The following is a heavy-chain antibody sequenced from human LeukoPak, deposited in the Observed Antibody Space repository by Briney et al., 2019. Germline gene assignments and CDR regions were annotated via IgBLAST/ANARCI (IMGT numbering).Heavy chain of an antibody. Sequence: SSETLSLTCTVSGGSISSSSYYWSWIRQPPGKGLEWIGYIYYSGSTNYNPSLKSRVTISVDTSKNQFPLKLSSVTAADTAVYYCASNAINSWGVLDYWGQGTLVTVSS. CDR1: GGSISSSSYY. CDR3: ASNAINSWGVLDY. J-gene: IGHJ4*02. D-gene: IGHD3-16*01. V-gene: IGHV4-61*01. CDR2: IYYSGST.